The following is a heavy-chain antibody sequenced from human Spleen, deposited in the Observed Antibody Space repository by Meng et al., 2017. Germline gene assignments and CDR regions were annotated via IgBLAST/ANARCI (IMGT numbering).Heavy chain of an antibody. J-gene: IGHJ3*02. CDR3: ARPLLRFLEWRDSDDAFDI. V-gene: IGHV7-4-1*02. D-gene: IGHD3-3*01. CDR1: GYTFTGYY. CDR2: INTNTGNP. Sequence: ASVKVSCKASGYTFTGYYMHWVRQAPGQGLEWMGWINTNTGNPTYAQGFTGRFVFSLDTSVSTAYLQISSLKAEDTAVYYCARPLLRFLEWRDSDDAFDIWGQGTMVTVSS.